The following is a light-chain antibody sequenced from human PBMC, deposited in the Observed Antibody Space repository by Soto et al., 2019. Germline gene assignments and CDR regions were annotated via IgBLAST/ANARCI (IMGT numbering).Light chain of an antibody. CDR2: DVS. V-gene: IGLV2-14*03. CDR3: SSYTTSNTRQIV. CDR1: SSDVGAYDY. Sequence: QSALTQPASVSGSPGQSITISCTGTSSDVGAYDYVSWYQQHPDKAPKLMVYDVSNRPSGVSNPFSGSKSGNTASLTISGLQPEDEADYYCSSYTTSNTRQIVFVTGTKVTVL. J-gene: IGLJ1*01.